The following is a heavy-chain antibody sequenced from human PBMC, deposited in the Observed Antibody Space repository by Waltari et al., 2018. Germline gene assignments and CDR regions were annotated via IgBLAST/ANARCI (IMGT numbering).Heavy chain of an antibody. CDR2: INHSGST. CDR3: ARRGYDFWSGYFY. CDR1: GGSFSGYY. Sequence: QVQLQQCGAGLLKPSETLSLTCAVYGGSFSGYYWSWIRQPPGKGLEWIGEINHSGSTNYNPSLKSRVTISVDTSKNQFSLKLSSVTAADTAVYYCARRGYDFWSGYFYWGQGSLVTVSS. V-gene: IGHV4-34*01. J-gene: IGHJ4*02. D-gene: IGHD3-3*01.